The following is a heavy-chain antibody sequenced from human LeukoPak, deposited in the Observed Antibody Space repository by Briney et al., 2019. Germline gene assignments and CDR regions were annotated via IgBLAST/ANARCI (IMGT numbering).Heavy chain of an antibody. CDR3: ARELVVKQDLAY. Sequence: GGSLRLSCSASGFTFSSFAMHWVRQAPGKGLEYVSAISSNGGGTHYADSVRGRFTISRDNAKNSLYLQMNSLRAEDTAVYYCARELVVKQDLAYWGQGTLVTVSS. CDR1: GFTFSSFA. V-gene: IGHV3-64*04. J-gene: IGHJ4*02. CDR2: ISSNGGGT. D-gene: IGHD2-15*01.